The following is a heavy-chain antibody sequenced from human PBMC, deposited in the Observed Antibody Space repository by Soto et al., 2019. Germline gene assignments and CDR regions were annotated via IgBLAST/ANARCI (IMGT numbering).Heavy chain of an antibody. J-gene: IGHJ4*02. CDR1: GYTFTGYY. CDR2: INPNRGGT. Sequence: QVQLVQSGAEVKKPGASVKVSCKASGYTFTGYYMHWVRQAPGQGIEWLGCINPNRGGTNYAQKFQGWVTMNRATSISTAYMELSRLRSDDTAVYYCARDARGDEAPMDYWGQGTLFTVSS. D-gene: IGHD3-16*01. CDR3: ARDARGDEAPMDY. V-gene: IGHV1-2*04.